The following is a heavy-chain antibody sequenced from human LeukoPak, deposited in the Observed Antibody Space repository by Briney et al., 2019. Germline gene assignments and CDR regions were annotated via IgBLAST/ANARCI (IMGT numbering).Heavy chain of an antibody. CDR2: IYYSGST. J-gene: IGHJ6*02. CDR1: GGSISSYY. V-gene: IGHV4-59*01. D-gene: IGHD3-10*01. Sequence: PSETLSLTCTVSGGSISSYYWSWIRQPPGKGLEWIGYIYYSGSTNYNPSLKSRVTISVDTSKNQFPLKLSSVTAADTAVYFCARGGPDYYGSGSYFYYYYGMDVWGQGTTVTVSS. CDR3: ARGGPDYYGSGSYFYYYYGMDV.